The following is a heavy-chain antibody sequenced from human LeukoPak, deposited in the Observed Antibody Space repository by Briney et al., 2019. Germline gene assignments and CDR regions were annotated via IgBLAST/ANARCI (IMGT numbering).Heavy chain of an antibody. CDR1: GYTFTSHH. CDR3: ARAQYRYCSGGSCLLNFDY. D-gene: IGHD2-15*01. Sequence: ASVKVSCKASGYTFTSHHMHWVRQAPGQGLEWMGIINPSGGSTNYAQKFQGRVTITADKSTSTAYMELSSLRSEDTAVYYCARAQYRYCSGGSCLLNFDYWGQGTLVTVSS. J-gene: IGHJ4*02. V-gene: IGHV1-46*01. CDR2: INPSGGST.